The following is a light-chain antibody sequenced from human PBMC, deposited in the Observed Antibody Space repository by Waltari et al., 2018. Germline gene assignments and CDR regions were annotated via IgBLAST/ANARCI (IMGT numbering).Light chain of an antibody. V-gene: IGLV2-23*01. CDR2: AAS. J-gene: IGLJ2*01. CDR1: GRAVGSSFL. Sequence: QSPLTQPAAVSGSPGQSITISSTGPGRAVGSSFLVSWYQQNPGKAPRLLIYAASRRPSGVSTRFSGSKSGNTASLTISGLQAEDEADYYCCSYAGTNTLLFGGGTKVTVL. CDR3: CSYAGTNTLL.